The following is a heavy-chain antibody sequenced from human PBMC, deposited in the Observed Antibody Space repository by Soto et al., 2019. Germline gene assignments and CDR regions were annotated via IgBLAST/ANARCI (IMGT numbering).Heavy chain of an antibody. Sequence: GGSLRLSCAASGFTFSSFDMHWVRQAPGKGLEWVAVISYDGSKENYADSVKGRFTISRDRSENTVYLQMNSLRAGDTAVYYCARVRYEFYYDNGGPILYWGQGTLVTVSP. CDR1: GFTFSSFD. J-gene: IGHJ4*02. CDR2: ISYDGSKE. V-gene: IGHV3-30-3*01. CDR3: ARVRYEFYYDNGGPILY. D-gene: IGHD3-22*01.